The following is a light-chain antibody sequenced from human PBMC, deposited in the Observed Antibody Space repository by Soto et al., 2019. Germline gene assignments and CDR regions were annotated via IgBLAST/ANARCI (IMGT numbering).Light chain of an antibody. CDR2: GAS. Sequence: EIVMTQSPATLSVSPGERATLSCRASQSVSSNLAWYQQKPGQAPRLLIYGASTRATGIPARFSGSGSGTEFTLTISSLQSEDVAVDYCQQYNNWLITFGQGTLLEIK. V-gene: IGKV3-15*01. CDR3: QQYNNWLIT. J-gene: IGKJ5*01. CDR1: QSVSSN.